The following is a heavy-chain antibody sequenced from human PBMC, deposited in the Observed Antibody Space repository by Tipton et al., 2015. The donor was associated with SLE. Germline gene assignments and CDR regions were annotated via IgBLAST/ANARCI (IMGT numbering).Heavy chain of an antibody. CDR2: IWYDGSNK. CDR3: AGQLSYYYGMDV. V-gene: IGHV3-33*01. Sequence: SLRLSCAASGFTFSSYGMHWVRQAPGKGLEWVAVIWYDGSNKYYADSVKGRFTISRDNSKNTLYLQMNGLRAEDTAVYYCAGQLSYYYGMDVWGQGTTVTVSS. CDR1: GFTFSSYG. J-gene: IGHJ6*02. D-gene: IGHD6-13*01.